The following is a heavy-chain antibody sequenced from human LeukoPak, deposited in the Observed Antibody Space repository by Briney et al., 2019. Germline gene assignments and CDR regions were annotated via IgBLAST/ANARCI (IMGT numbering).Heavy chain of an antibody. V-gene: IGHV4-38-2*02. CDR2: IYQSGST. CDR3: ARHEAEMATILGNY. J-gene: IGHJ4*02. D-gene: IGHD5-24*01. Sequence: PSETLSLTCTVSGYPIRSGFYWGWIRQPPGKGLEWVGSIYQSGSTFYNPSLKSRVTISVDTSKNQFSLSLRSVTAADTAVYYGARHEAEMATILGNYWGQGTLVIVSS. CDR1: GYPIRSGFY.